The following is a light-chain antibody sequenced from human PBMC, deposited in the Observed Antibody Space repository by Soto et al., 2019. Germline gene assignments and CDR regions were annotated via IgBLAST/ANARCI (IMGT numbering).Light chain of an antibody. Sequence: QSALTQPASVSGSPGQSITISCTGTSSDVGGYNYVSWYQQHPGKAPKLMIYDVSNRPSGVSNRFSGSKSGNTASLTISGLQAEDEADYYCSSYTRSSTLRFGTGTKLTVL. CDR1: SSDVGGYNY. CDR3: SSYTRSSTLR. CDR2: DVS. J-gene: IGLJ1*01. V-gene: IGLV2-14*01.